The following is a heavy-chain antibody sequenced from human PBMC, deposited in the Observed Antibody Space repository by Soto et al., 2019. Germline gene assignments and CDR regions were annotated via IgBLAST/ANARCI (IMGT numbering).Heavy chain of an antibody. D-gene: IGHD1-26*01. V-gene: IGHV1-18*01. J-gene: IGHJ4*02. CDR3: ARDRLGATGDY. CDR2: TSAYNANT. CDR1: GYTFTSYG. Sequence: ASVKVSCKSSGYTFTSYGISWVRQAPGQGLEWMGWTSAYNANTNYAQKLQGRVTMTTDTSTSTSYMELRSLRSDDTAVYFCARDRLGATGDYWGQGTLVTVSS.